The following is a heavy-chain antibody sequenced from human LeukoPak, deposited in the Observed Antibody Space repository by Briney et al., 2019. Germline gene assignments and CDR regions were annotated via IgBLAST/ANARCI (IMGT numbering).Heavy chain of an antibody. CDR1: GGSISSSNW. CDR2: IYHSGST. Sequence: SGTQSLTCAVSGGSISSSNWWSWVHQPPGKGLEWIGEIYHSGSTNYNPSLKSRVTISVDKSKNQFSLKLSSVSAADTAVYYCARSYGSGTYDAFDIWGQGTMVTVSS. J-gene: IGHJ3*02. V-gene: IGHV4-4*02. D-gene: IGHD3-10*01. CDR3: ARSYGSGTYDAFDI.